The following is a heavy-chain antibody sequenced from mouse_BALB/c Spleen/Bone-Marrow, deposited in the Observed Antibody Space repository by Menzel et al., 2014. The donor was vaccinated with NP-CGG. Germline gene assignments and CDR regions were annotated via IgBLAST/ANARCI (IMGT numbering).Heavy chain of an antibody. J-gene: IGHJ4*01. CDR3: ARHAEVRRDAMDY. V-gene: IGHV5-12*01. CDR1: GFTFSDYY. D-gene: IGHD2-14*01. Sequence: EVQLVESGGGLVQPGGSLKLSCAPSGFTFSDYYMYWVRQTPEKRLEWVAYISNGGGSTYYPDTVKGRFTISRDNAKNTLCLQMSRLKSEDTAMYYCARHAEVRRDAMDYWGQGTPVTVSS. CDR2: ISNGGGST.